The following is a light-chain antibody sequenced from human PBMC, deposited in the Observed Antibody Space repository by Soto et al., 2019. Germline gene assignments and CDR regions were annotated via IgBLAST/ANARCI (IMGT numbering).Light chain of an antibody. J-gene: IGKJ2*01. Sequence: EIVVTQSPGTLSLSPAERATLSCRASQSVSSSYLAWYQQKPGQAPTLLIYGASTRATGNPDRFSGSGSGTDFTLTISRLEPEDFAVYYGQQYGSSPLYTFGQGTKLEIK. CDR3: QQYGSSPLYT. V-gene: IGKV3-20*01. CDR1: QSVSSSY. CDR2: GAS.